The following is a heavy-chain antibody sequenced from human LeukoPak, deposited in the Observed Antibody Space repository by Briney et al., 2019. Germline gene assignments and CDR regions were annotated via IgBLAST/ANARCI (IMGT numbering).Heavy chain of an antibody. CDR3: ARHAHSGWYHSQRKKNYYYGMDV. D-gene: IGHD6-19*01. CDR2: IYPVDSVT. V-gene: IGHV5-51*01. Sequence: GESLQISCKGSGYSFTSYWIGWVRQIPGKGLGWMGIIYPVDSVTGYSPSFQGQVTISADKSITTAYLQWSSLKASDTAMYYCARHAHSGWYHSQRKKNYYYGMDVWGQGTTVTVSS. J-gene: IGHJ6*02. CDR1: GYSFTSYW.